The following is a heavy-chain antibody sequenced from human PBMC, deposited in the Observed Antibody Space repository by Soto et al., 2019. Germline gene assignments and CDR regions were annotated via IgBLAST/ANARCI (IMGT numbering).Heavy chain of an antibody. CDR2: SSATGSGR. D-gene: IGHD1-7*01. CDR3: AKDRRAGGNYGFYSDF. V-gene: IGHV3-23*01. CDR1: GFTFSSYG. J-gene: IGHJ4*02. Sequence: EVQLLESGGGLVQPGGSLTLSCAASGFTFSSYGMTWVRQAPGKGLEWVSFSSATGSGRYYADSVKGRFTISRDNFKNTLYLQMSSLRADDTAVYYCAKDRRAGGNYGFYSDFWGQGALVIVSS.